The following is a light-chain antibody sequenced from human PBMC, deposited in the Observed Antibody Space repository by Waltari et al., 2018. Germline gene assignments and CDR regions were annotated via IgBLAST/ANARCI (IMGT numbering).Light chain of an antibody. V-gene: IGKV3-15*01. CDR2: GAS. CDR3: QQYNNWPFG. J-gene: IGKJ5*01. CDR1: QSVSSN. Sequence: EIVMTQSPATLSVSPGERATLSCRASQSVSSNLAWYQQKPGQAPRLLIYGASTRATGIPARFSGSGSGTEFTLTISSLQSEDFAVYYCQQYNNWPFGFGQGTRLEIK.